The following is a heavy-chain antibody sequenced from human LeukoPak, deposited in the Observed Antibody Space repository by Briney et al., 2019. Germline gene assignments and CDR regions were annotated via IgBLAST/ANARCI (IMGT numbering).Heavy chain of an antibody. V-gene: IGHV3-7*01. CDR3: ARDRGVNGYFDL. J-gene: IGHJ2*01. CDR1: GFTFNNFW. Sequence: LTGGSLRLSCAASGFTFNNFWMSWVRQAPGKGLEWVANVKEDGSDKYYLDSVKGRFTISRDNAKNSLYLQMSSLRVEDTGVYYCARDRGVNGYFDLWGRGTLVTVSS. D-gene: IGHD3-10*01. CDR2: VKEDGSDK.